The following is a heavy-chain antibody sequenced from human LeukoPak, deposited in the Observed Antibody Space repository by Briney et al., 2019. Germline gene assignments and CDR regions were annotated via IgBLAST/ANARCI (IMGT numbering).Heavy chain of an antibody. D-gene: IGHD5-18*01. Sequence: GSLRLSCAASGFTFSSYWMSWVRQAPGKGLEWVANIKQDGSEKYYVDSVKGRFTISRDNAKNSLCLQMNSLRAEDTAVYYCARDLPIDTAMVESNGFDYWGQGTLVTVSS. CDR2: IKQDGSEK. J-gene: IGHJ4*02. CDR1: GFTFSSYW. V-gene: IGHV3-7*01. CDR3: ARDLPIDTAMVESNGFDY.